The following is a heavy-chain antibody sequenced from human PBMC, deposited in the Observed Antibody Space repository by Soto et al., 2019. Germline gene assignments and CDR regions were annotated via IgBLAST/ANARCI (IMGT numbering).Heavy chain of an antibody. J-gene: IGHJ3*02. Sequence: QVQLVQSGAEVKKPGASVKVSCKASGYTFTSYDINWVRQATGQGLEWMGWMNPNSGNTGYAQKCQGRVTMTRNTSRSIAYMELSSLRSEDTAVYYCARAVCSSTSCYAFDIWGQGTMVTVSS. V-gene: IGHV1-8*01. CDR3: ARAVCSSTSCYAFDI. D-gene: IGHD2-2*01. CDR1: GYTFTSYD. CDR2: MNPNSGNT.